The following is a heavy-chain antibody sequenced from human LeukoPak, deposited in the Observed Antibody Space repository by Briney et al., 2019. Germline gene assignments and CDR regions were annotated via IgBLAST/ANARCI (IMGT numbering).Heavy chain of an antibody. D-gene: IGHD4-23*01. CDR1: GGSISSYY. CDR3: AREPYGGKQGAGWFDP. J-gene: IGHJ5*02. Sequence: SETLSLTCTVSGGSISSYYWSWIRQPAGKGLEWIGRIYTSGSTNYNPSLKGRVTMSGDTSKNQFSLKLSSVTAADTAVYYCAREPYGGKQGAGWFDPWGQATLVTVSS. CDR2: IYTSGST. V-gene: IGHV4-4*07.